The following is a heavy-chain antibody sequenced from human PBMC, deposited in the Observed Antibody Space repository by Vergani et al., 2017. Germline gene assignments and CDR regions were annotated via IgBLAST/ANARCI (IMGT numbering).Heavy chain of an antibody. Sequence: EKQLVQSGAEVKKPGESLKISCQAFGYIFSNFWIGWVRQRPGRGLEWMGIIYPGDSEVKSNPTFRGQVIFSVDTSVNTAYLQWRSLQASDTATYFCASGGHGSENGGALQLWGQGTNITVSS. CDR3: ASGGHGSENGGALQL. V-gene: IGHV5-51*01. CDR1: GYIFSNFW. D-gene: IGHD3-10*01. J-gene: IGHJ3*01. CDR2: IYPGDSEV.